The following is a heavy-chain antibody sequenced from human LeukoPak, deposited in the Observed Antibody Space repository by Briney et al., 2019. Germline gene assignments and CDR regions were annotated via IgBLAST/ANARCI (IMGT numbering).Heavy chain of an antibody. Sequence: VASVKVSCKGSGGTFSTYAFNWVRQAPGQGLEWMGGIIPIFRAANYAQNFRGRVTLTADESTSTAYYCARGPGYLGLQSYFDYWGQGTLVTVSS. CDR1: GGTFSTYA. V-gene: IGHV1-69*01. J-gene: IGHJ4*02. CDR3: Y. D-gene: IGHD5-18*01. CDR2: IIPIFRAA.